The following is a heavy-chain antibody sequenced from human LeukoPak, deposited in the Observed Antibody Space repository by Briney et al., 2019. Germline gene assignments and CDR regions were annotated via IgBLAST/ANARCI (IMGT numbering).Heavy chain of an antibody. CDR1: GFTFSSYG. CDR3: AKSTGVGALIYFDY. D-gene: IGHD1-26*01. CDR2: ISYDGSSK. V-gene: IGHV3-30*18. J-gene: IGHJ4*02. Sequence: PGRSLRLSCAASGFTFSSYGMHWVRQAPGKGLEWVAVISYDGSSKYYADSVKGRFTISRDNSKNTLYLQMNSLRAEDTAVYYCAKSTGVGALIYFDYWGQGTLVTVSS.